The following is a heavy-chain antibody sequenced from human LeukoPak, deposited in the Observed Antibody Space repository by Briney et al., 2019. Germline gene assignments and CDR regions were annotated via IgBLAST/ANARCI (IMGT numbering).Heavy chain of an antibody. V-gene: IGHV4-39*07. CDR2: IYYSGST. CDR3: ARVVAGTQLRQYYFDY. CDR1: GGSISSSSYY. D-gene: IGHD6-19*01. Sequence: SETLSLTCTVSGGSISSSSYYWGWIRQPPGKGLEWVGSIYYSGSTYYNPSLKSRVTISVDRSKNQFSLKLSSVTAADTAVYYCARVVAGTQLRQYYFDYWGQGTLVTVSS. J-gene: IGHJ4*02.